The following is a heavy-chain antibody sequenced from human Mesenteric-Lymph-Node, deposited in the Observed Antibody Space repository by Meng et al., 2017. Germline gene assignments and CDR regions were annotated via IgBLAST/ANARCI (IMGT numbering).Heavy chain of an antibody. D-gene: IGHD4-11*01. CDR2: VRADGTT. J-gene: IGHJ4*02. CDR3: ARDRTTGRYFDY. V-gene: IGHV4-61*02. Sequence: HGQRQESGPGLVKPFQTLPLTCTVAGASVKGDGLYWSWTRQPAGKGLEWIWRVRADGTTMYKTSLQGRVTISVDSSKNQFSLKLSSVTATDTAVYYCARDRTTGRYFDYWGQGTLVTVSS. CDR1: GASVKGDGLY.